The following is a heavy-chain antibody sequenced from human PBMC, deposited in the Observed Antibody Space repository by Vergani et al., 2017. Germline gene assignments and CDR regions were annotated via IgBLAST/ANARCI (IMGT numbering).Heavy chain of an antibody. CDR3: ARETVVTSWDGYRFHYMDV. CDR2: ILGSGTA. D-gene: IGHD3-16*02. Sequence: QVQLQESGPGLVKPSQTLSLTCTVSGASMSSVGYYWTWIRQSAGKRLEWIGDILGSGTANYNPPFQGRVSMSVATSKNQFSLTLSSVNATDTAVYYCARETVVTSWDGYRFHYMDVWGKGTTVTVSS. J-gene: IGHJ6*03. V-gene: IGHV4-61*02. CDR1: GASMSSVGYY.